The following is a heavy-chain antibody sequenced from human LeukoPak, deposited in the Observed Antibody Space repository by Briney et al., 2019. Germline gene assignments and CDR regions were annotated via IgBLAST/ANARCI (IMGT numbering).Heavy chain of an antibody. V-gene: IGHV4-34*01. CDR1: GGSFSGYY. J-gene: IGHJ4*02. CDR2: INHSGST. Sequence: SETLSLTCAVYGGSFSGYYWSWIRQPPGKGLEWIGEINHSGSTNYNPSLKSRVTISVDTSKNQFSLKLSSVTAADTAVYYCARLLITMVRGVIIYNAAHFDYWGQGTLVTVSS. D-gene: IGHD3-10*01. CDR3: ARLLITMVRGVIIYNAAHFDY.